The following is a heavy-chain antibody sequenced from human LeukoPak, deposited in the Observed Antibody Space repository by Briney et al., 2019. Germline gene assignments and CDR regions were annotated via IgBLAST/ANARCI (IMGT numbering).Heavy chain of an antibody. CDR3: ARDRGSSSLIYFDD. Sequence: PGGSLRLSCAASGFTFSSYAMSWVRQAPGKGLEWVSGISGSGGSTYYADSVKGRFTVSRDNSKNTLYLQMNSLRVEDTAVYYCARDRGSSSLIYFDDCRQGSLVTVYS. D-gene: IGHD6-13*01. CDR1: GFTFSSYA. CDR2: ISGSGGST. J-gene: IGHJ4*02. V-gene: IGHV3-23*01.